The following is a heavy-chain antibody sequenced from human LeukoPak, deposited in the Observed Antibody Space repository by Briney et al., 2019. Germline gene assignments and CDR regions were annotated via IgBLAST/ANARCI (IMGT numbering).Heavy chain of an antibody. CDR2: IYTSGST. CDR1: GASISGYY. D-gene: IGHD6-19*01. Sequence: PSETLSLTCTVSGASISGYYWTWIRQPAGKGLEWIGRIYTSGSTKYNPSLKSRVSMSVDTSKNQFSLKLSSVTAADTAVYYCARVIAVALAGYFDYWGQGTLVTVSS. CDR3: ARVIAVALAGYFDY. J-gene: IGHJ4*02. V-gene: IGHV4-4*07.